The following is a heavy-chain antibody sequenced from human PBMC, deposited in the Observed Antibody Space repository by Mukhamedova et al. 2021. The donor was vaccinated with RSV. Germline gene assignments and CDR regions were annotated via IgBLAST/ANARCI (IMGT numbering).Heavy chain of an antibody. CDR2: IYSGGST. V-gene: IGHV3-53*01. J-gene: IGHJ4*02. D-gene: IGHD2-8*01. Sequence: VIYSGGSTYYADSVKGRFTISRDNSKNTLYLQMNSLRAEDTAVYYCARERCSFLDYWGQGTLVTVSS. CDR3: ARERCSFLDY.